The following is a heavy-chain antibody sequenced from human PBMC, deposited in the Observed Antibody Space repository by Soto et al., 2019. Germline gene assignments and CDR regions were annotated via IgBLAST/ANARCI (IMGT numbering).Heavy chain of an antibody. CDR2: VNHSGEA. D-gene: IGHD3-16*01. CDR1: GVSFRNYY. J-gene: IGHJ6*02. Sequence: SEALSLTGGGYGVSFRNYYWIWVRHPPGKGLEGSGEVNHSGEATYNPSLQSRVTVSADTSKNQFSLRLTSVTAADTAVYYCARERVVLVRASVRVWDEYQYYGLDVWGQGTTVTVSS. CDR3: ARERVVLVRASVRVWDEYQYYGLDV. V-gene: IGHV4-34*01.